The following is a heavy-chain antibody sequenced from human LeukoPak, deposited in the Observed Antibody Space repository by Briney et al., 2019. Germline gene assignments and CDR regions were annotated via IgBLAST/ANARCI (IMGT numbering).Heavy chain of an antibody. J-gene: IGHJ4*02. Sequence: PGGSLRLSCAASGFTFSNAWMSGVRQAPGKGLEWVGRIKSKTDGGTTDYAAPVKGRFTISRDDSKNTLYLQMNSLKTEDTAVYYCTTKTGLSYSSSVDYWGQGTLVTVSS. V-gene: IGHV3-15*01. CDR2: IKSKTDGGTT. CDR3: TTKTGLSYSSSVDY. CDR1: GFTFSNAW. D-gene: IGHD6-6*01.